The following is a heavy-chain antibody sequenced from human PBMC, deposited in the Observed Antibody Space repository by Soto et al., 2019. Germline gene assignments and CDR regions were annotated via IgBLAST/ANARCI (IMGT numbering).Heavy chain of an antibody. V-gene: IGHV1-69*06. CDR1: AGTFSNFA. CDR2: IIPFFNKA. Sequence: SVKVSCKTPAGTFSNFAINWVRQAPGQGLEWMGEIIPFFNKANYARNFQGRVTITADKSSGTAYMELRSLRSDDTAMFYCARGGAGVAFDSWGQGTLVTVSS. CDR3: ARGGAGVAFDS. J-gene: IGHJ4*02. D-gene: IGHD3-16*01.